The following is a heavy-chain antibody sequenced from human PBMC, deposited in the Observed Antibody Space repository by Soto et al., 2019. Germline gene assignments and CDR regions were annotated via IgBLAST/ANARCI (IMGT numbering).Heavy chain of an antibody. CDR2: INHSGST. CDR1: GGSFSGYY. Sequence: TLSLTCAVYGGSFSGYYWSWIRQPPGKGLEWIGEINHSGSTSYNPSLKSRVTISVDTSKNQFSLKLTSVTAADTAVYYCARGGLGNIVVAMPAELNWFDPWGQGTLVTVSS. CDR3: ARGGLGNIVVAMPAELNWFDP. V-gene: IGHV4-34*01. J-gene: IGHJ5*02. D-gene: IGHD2-2*01.